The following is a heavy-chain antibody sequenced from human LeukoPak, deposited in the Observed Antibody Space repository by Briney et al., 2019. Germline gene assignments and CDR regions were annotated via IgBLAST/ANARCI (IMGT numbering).Heavy chain of an antibody. CDR1: GFTFSNAW. Sequence: GGSLRLSCAASGFTFSNAWMSWVRQAPGKGLEWVGRIKSKTDGGTTDYAAPVKGRFTISRDDSKNTLYLQMNSLKTEDTAVYYCTTEIAVAATFDYWGQGTLVTVSS. CDR3: TTEIAVAATFDY. D-gene: IGHD6-19*01. J-gene: IGHJ4*02. V-gene: IGHV3-15*01. CDR2: IKSKTDGGTT.